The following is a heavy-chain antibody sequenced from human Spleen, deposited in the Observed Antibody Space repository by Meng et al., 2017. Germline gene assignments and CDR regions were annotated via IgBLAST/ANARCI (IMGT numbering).Heavy chain of an antibody. CDR3: VRHTFSGNPGGIDS. V-gene: IGHV4-39*01. CDR2: QCHADDT. J-gene: IGHJ4*02. D-gene: IGHD4-23*01. Sequence: QLQLRESGPGLVKPSETLSPTCPVSGGPLSRTGTSGGWIRQPPGKGLGWIGSQCHADDTYYNPSLMGRVTISVDTSKNQVSLKLTSVTAADTSIYYCVRHTFSGNPGGIDSWGQGILVTVSS. CDR1: GGPLSRTGTS.